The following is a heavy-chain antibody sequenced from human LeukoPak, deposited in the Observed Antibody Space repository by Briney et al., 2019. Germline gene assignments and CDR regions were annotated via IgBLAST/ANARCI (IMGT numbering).Heavy chain of an antibody. D-gene: IGHD4-23*01. Sequence: SETLSLTCTVSGGSISSSSYYWGWIRQPPGKGLEWSVSISYSASTYYNPSLKSRVTISVDTSKNQFSLKLSSMTAADTAVYYCARDRAVSDNRWSLDPWGQGTLVTVSS. CDR3: ARDRAVSDNRWSLDP. CDR1: GGSISSSSYY. CDR2: ISYSAST. J-gene: IGHJ5*02. V-gene: IGHV4-39*07.